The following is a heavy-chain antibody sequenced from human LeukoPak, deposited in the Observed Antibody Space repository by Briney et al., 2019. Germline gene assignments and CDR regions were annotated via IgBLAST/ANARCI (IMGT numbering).Heavy chain of an antibody. CDR3: ARLALQEVGATQTYYLDY. Sequence: ASVKVSCKASGYTFTSYYMHWVRQAPGQGIEWMGVINPSGGSTTYAQKFQGRVTLTRDMSTSTDYLELSSLRSEDTAVYYCARLALQEVGATQTYYLDYWGQGTLVTVSS. J-gene: IGHJ4*02. V-gene: IGHV1-46*01. CDR1: GYTFTSYY. D-gene: IGHD1-26*01. CDR2: INPSGGST.